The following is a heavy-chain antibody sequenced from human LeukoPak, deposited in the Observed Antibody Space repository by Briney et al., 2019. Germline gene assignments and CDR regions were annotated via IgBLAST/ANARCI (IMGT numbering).Heavy chain of an antibody. CDR1: GGSISSSSYY. D-gene: IGHD1-26*01. CDR2: MYYSGST. Sequence: ASETLSLTCTVSGGSISSSSYYWAWIRQPPGKGLEWIGSMYYSGSTYYNPSLKSRVTISVDTSKNQFSLKLSSVTAADTSVYYCAREGGGSYSTSLFDYWGQGTLVTVSS. CDR3: AREGGGSYSTSLFDY. V-gene: IGHV4-39*02. J-gene: IGHJ4*02.